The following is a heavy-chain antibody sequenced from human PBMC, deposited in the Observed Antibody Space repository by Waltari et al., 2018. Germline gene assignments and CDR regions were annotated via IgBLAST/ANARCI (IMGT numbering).Heavy chain of an antibody. D-gene: IGHD2-21*01. Sequence: EVQLVESGGGLVQPGGSLRLSCAASGFTFSSYAMSWVRQAPGKGLEVVSAISGSGCSTYYAESVKCRLTISRDNSKNTLYLQMNSLRAEDTAVYYCAKGGKAYCGGDCYSGWGQGTLVTVSS. J-gene: IGHJ4*02. V-gene: IGHV3-23*04. CDR1: GFTFSSYA. CDR3: AKGGKAYCGGDCYSG. CDR2: ISGSGCST.